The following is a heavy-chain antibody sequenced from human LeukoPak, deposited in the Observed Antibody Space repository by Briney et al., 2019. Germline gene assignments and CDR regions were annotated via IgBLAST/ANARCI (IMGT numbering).Heavy chain of an antibody. CDR2: IYTSGST. CDR3: ARASPPFDY. V-gene: IGHV4-61*02. Sequence: SETLSLTCTVSGGSISSGSYYWSWIRQPAGKGLEWIGRIYTSGSTNYNPSLKSRVTISVDTSKNQLSLKLSSVTAADTAVYYCARASPPFDYWGQGTLVTVSS. CDR1: GGSISSGSYY. J-gene: IGHJ4*02.